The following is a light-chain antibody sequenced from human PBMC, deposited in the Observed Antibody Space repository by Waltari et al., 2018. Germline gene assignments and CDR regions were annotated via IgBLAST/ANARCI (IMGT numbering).Light chain of an antibody. CDR1: QSVSSY. CDR2: DAS. CDR3: QQRSTWPGS. J-gene: IGKJ2*01. V-gene: IGKV3-11*01. Sequence: EVVLTQSPATLSLSPGERATLSCRASQSVSSYLAWYQQKPGHAPRLLISDASNRATGIPTRFSGSGSGTDFTLTISTLEPEDFAVYYCQQRSTWPGSFGQGTKLEIK.